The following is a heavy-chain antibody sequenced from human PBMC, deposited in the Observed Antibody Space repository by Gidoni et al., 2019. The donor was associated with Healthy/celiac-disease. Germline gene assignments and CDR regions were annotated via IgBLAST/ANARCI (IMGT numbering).Heavy chain of an antibody. CDR2: ISGSGGST. D-gene: IGHD6-19*01. CDR3: AKGPTVRVHRLAGANWYFDL. CDR1: GFTFSSYA. Sequence: EVQLLESGGGLVQPGGSLRLSCAASGFTFSSYAIRWVRQAPGKGLEWVSAISGSGGSTYYADSVKGRFTISRDNSKNTLYLQMNSLRAEDTAVYYCAKGPTVRVHRLAGANWYFDLWGRGTLVTVSS. J-gene: IGHJ2*01. V-gene: IGHV3-23*01.